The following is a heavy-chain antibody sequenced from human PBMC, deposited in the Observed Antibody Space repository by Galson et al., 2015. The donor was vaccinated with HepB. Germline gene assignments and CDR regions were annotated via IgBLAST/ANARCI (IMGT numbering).Heavy chain of an antibody. CDR3: ARDPIPLDYDFWSGYYRVVLGWFDP. CDR1: GGTFSSYA. V-gene: IGHV1-69*10. Sequence: SVKVSCKASGGTFSSYAISWVRQAPGQGLEWMGGIIPILGIANYAQKFQGRVTITADKSTSTAYMELSSLRSEDTAVYYCARDPIPLDYDFWSGYYRVVLGWFDPWGQGTLVTVSS. CDR2: IIPILGIA. D-gene: IGHD3-3*01. J-gene: IGHJ5*02.